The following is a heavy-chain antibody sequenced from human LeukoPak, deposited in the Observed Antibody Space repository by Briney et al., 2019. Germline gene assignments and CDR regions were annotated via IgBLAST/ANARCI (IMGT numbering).Heavy chain of an antibody. V-gene: IGHV3-30*18. D-gene: IGHD6-13*01. CDR3: AKPLQYSSSWYFDH. J-gene: IGHJ4*02. Sequence: PGGSLRLSCAASGFTFSSYGMHWARQAPGKGLEWVAGISKDGSNKDYVDSVKGRLTISRDNSKNTLYLQMNSLRPEDTAVYYCAKPLQYSSSWYFDHWGQGTLVTVSS. CDR2: ISKDGSNK. CDR1: GFTFSSYG.